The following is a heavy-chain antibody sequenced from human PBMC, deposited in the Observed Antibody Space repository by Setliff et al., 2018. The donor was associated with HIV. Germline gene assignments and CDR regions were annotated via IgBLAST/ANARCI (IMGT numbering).Heavy chain of an antibody. CDR2: VSYSGST. J-gene: IGHJ3*02. CDR1: GGSISTYY. CDR3: ARHGHFYDSSSSDAFDI. V-gene: IGHV4-59*08. Sequence: PSETLSLTCNVSGGSISTYYWSWIRQPPGKGLEWLGYVSYSGSTNFNPSLESRLAMSADMSKNHFSLKLRSVTAADTAVYYCARHGHFYDSSSSDAFDIWGHGTMVTVSS. D-gene: IGHD3-22*01.